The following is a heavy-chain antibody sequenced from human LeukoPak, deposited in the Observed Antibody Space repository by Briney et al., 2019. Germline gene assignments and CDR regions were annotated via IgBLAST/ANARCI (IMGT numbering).Heavy chain of an antibody. V-gene: IGHV3-23*01. Sequence: GGSLRLSCAASGFTFSSYAMSWVRQAPGKGLEWVSVISGSGGSTYYADSVKGRFTISRDNSKITLYQQMNSLRAEDTAVYYCAGGSGNYYYGMDVWGQGTTVTVSS. D-gene: IGHD3-10*01. CDR1: GFTFSSYA. J-gene: IGHJ6*02. CDR2: ISGSGGST. CDR3: AGGSGNYYYGMDV.